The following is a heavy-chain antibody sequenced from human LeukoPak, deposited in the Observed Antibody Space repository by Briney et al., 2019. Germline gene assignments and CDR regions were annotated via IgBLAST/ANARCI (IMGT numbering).Heavy chain of an antibody. CDR3: AKDRYGSGSSGWFDP. CDR1: GFTFDDYA. V-gene: IGHV3-9*01. Sequence: GGSLRLSCAASGFTFDDYAMHWVRQAPGKGLEWVSGISWNSGNIGYADSVKGRFTISRDNAKNSLYLQMNSLRPEDTALYYCAKDRYGSGSSGWFDPWGQGTLVTVSS. CDR2: ISWNSGNI. J-gene: IGHJ5*02. D-gene: IGHD3-10*01.